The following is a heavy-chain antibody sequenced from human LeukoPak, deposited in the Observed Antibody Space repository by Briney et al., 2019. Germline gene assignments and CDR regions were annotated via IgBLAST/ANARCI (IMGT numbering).Heavy chain of an antibody. CDR2: MHYSGST. CDR1: GGSISSYY. D-gene: IGHD6-13*01. Sequence: SETLSLTCSVTGGSISSYYWSWIRQPPGKGLEWIGYMHYSGSTAYNPSLKSRVTISVDTSKNQFSLKLSSVTAADTAVYYCARLVAAAGDYYYMDVWGKGTTVTISS. CDR3: ARLVAAAGDYYYMDV. V-gene: IGHV4-59*08. J-gene: IGHJ6*03.